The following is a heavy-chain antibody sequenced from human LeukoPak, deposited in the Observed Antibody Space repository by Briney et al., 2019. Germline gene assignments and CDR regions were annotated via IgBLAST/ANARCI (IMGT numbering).Heavy chain of an antibody. J-gene: IGHJ5*02. CDR3: ARDRVARPFWWFDP. Sequence: PSETLSLTCTVSGGSISSGSYYWSWIRQPAGKGLEWIGRIYTSGSTNYNPSLKSRVTISVDTSKNQFSLKLSSVTAADTAVYYCARDRVARPFWWFDPWGQGTLVTVSS. D-gene: IGHD6-6*01. V-gene: IGHV4-61*02. CDR1: GGSISSGSYY. CDR2: IYTSGST.